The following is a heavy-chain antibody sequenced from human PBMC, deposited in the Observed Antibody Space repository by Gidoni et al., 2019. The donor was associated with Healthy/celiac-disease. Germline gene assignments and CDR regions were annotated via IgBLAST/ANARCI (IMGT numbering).Heavy chain of an antibody. CDR2: IYYSGST. CDR1: GGSISSSSYY. Sequence: QLQLQESGPGLVKPSETLSLTCTVSGGSISSSSYYWGWIRQPPGKGLEWIGSIYYSGSTYYNPSLKSRVTISVDTSKNQFSLKLSSETAADTAVYYCARDREEIFGVVAGWFDPWGQGTLVTVSS. V-gene: IGHV4-39*07. D-gene: IGHD3-3*01. J-gene: IGHJ5*02. CDR3: ARDREEIFGVVAGWFDP.